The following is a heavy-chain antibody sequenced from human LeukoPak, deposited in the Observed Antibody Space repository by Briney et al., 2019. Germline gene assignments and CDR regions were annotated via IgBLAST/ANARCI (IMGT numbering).Heavy chain of an antibody. J-gene: IGHJ4*02. CDR3: ARSRIQLWNSPFDY. CDR2: IYYSGST. D-gene: IGHD5-18*01. V-gene: IGHV4-31*03. CDR1: GGSISSGGYY. Sequence: KPSETLSLTCTVSGGSISSGGYYWSWIRQHPGKGLEWIGYIYYSGSTYYNPSLKSRVTISVDTSKNQFSLKLSSETAADTGVYYCARSRIQLWNSPFDYWGQGTLVTASS.